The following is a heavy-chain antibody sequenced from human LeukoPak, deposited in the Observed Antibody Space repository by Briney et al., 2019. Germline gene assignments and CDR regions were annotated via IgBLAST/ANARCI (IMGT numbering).Heavy chain of an antibody. J-gene: IGHJ3*02. V-gene: IGHV4-59*01. Sequence: SETLSLTCTVSGGSISSYYWSWIRQPPGKGLEWIGYIYYSGSTNYNPSLKSRVTISVDTSKNQFSLKLSSVTAADTAVYYCARVRGYEGKAFDIWGQGTMVTVSS. D-gene: IGHD5-12*01. CDR1: GGSISSYY. CDR2: IYYSGST. CDR3: ARVRGYEGKAFDI.